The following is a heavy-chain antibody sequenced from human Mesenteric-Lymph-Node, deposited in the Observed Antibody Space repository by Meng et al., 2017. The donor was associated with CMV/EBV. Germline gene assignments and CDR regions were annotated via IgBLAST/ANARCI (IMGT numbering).Heavy chain of an antibody. CDR3: ATERITMVRGVIIYNGGGDY. V-gene: IGHV1-24*01. CDR1: TELS. CDR2: FDPEDGET. D-gene: IGHD3-10*01. Sequence: TELSMHWVRKAPGKGLEWMGGFDPEDGETIYAQKFQGRVTMTEDTSTDTAYMELSSLRSEDTAVYYCATERITMVRGVIIYNGGGDYWGQGTLVTVSS. J-gene: IGHJ4*02.